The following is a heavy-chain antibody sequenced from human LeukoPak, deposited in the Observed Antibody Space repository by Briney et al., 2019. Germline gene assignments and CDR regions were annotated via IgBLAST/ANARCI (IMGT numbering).Heavy chain of an antibody. Sequence: GGSLRLSCAASGFPFSDYATTWVRQTPGKGLEWVSVISGGGDSADYADSMKGRFTVSRDNSKNMLYLQMNSLRAEDTAVYYCAHLGYDILTGYYNWGQGTLVFVSS. J-gene: IGHJ4*02. V-gene: IGHV3-23*01. CDR2: ISGGGDSA. D-gene: IGHD3-9*01. CDR3: AHLGYDILTGYYN. CDR1: GFPFSDYA.